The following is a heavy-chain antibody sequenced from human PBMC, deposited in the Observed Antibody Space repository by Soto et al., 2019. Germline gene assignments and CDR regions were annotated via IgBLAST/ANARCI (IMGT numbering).Heavy chain of an antibody. V-gene: IGHV3-21*01. J-gene: IGHJ4*02. CDR1: GFTFSSYA. D-gene: IGHD6-19*01. Sequence: GGSLRLSCAGSGFTFSSYAMNWVRQTQEKGLEWVSSISSTSSYTHYSDSVRGRFTIPRDNANNSLFLQMNSLRAEDTATYYCARDLALAGNYWGQGVLVTVSS. CDR3: ARDLALAGNY. CDR2: ISSTSSYT.